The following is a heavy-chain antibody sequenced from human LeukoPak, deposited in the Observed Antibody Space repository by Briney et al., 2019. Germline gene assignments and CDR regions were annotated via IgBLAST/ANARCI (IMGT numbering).Heavy chain of an antibody. CDR1: GGSISSYY. D-gene: IGHD1-26*01. J-gene: IGHJ4*02. CDR3: ATSGSSRNFDY. Sequence: PSETLSLTYTVSGGSISSYYWSWIRQPPGKGLEWIGYIYYSGSTNYNPSLKSRVTISVDTSKNQFSLKLSSVTAADTAVYYCATSGSSRNFDYWGQGTLVTVSS. V-gene: IGHV4-59*13. CDR2: IYYSGST.